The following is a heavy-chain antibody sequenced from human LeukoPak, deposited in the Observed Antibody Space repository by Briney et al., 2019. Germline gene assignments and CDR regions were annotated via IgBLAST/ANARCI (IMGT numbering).Heavy chain of an antibody. CDR3: ASLLRG. CDR2: INSDGKMT. CDR1: GFNFRTDW. D-gene: IGHD2/OR15-2a*01. J-gene: IGHJ4*02. Sequence: GGSLRLSCAVSGFNFRTDWMHWLRQVPGKGLVWVSRINSDGKMTTYADSVKGRFTISRDNAKNTLYLQMNSLRAEDTAVYYCASLLRGWGQGALVTVSS. V-gene: IGHV3-74*01.